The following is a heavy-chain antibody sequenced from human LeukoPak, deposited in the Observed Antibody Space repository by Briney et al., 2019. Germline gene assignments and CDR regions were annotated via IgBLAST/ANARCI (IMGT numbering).Heavy chain of an antibody. V-gene: IGHV1-2*02. CDR3: ARPVVAAIPYGMDV. CDR2: INPNSGGT. J-gene: IGHJ6*02. CDR1: GYTFTGYY. Sequence: AASVTVSCKASGYTFTGYYMHWVRQAPGQGLEWMGWINPNSGGTNYAQKFQGRVTMTRDTSISTAYMELSRLRSDDTAVYYCARPVVAAIPYGMDVWGQGTTVTVSS. D-gene: IGHD2-15*01.